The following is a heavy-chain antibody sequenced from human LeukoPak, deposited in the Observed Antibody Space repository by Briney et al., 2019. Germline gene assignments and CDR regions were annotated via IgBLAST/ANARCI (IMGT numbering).Heavy chain of an antibody. D-gene: IGHD3-3*01. CDR1: GGTFSSYA. J-gene: IGHJ6*03. Sequence: SVKVSCKASGGTFSSYAISWVRQAPGQGLEWMGGIIPIFGTANYAQKFQRRVTITADKSTSTAYMELSRLRSDDTAVYYCARVPYYDFWSGYYAYYYYMDVWGKRTTVTVSS. CDR2: IIPIFGTA. V-gene: IGHV1-69*06. CDR3: ARVPYYDFWSGYYAYYYYMDV.